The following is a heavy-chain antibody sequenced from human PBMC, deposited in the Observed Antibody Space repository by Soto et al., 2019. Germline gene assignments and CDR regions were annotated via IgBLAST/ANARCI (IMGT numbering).Heavy chain of an antibody. V-gene: IGHV1-69*02. J-gene: IGHJ3*02. Sequence: SVEVSCKASGSTFPSYTITWVRQAPGQGLEWMGRIIPILGIANYAQKFQGRVTITADKSTSTAYMELSSLRSEDMVGYYCARGYRYSSGWQRFDAFDIWGQGTMVNVS. D-gene: IGHD6-19*01. CDR2: IIPILGIA. CDR1: GSTFPSYT. CDR3: ARGYRYSSGWQRFDAFDI.